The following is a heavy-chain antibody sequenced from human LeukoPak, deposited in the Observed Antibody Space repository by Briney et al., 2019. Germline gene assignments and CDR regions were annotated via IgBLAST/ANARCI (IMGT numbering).Heavy chain of an antibody. V-gene: IGHV3-15*01. CDR1: GFTLSNAW. J-gene: IGHJ4*02. Sequence: GGSLRLSCAASGFTLSNAWMSWVRQAPGKGLEWVGRIKSKTDGGTTDYAAPVKGRFTISRDDSKNTLYLQMNSLKTEDTAVYYCTTDLWFGELSVDYRGQGTLVTVSS. CDR3: TTDLWFGELSVDY. D-gene: IGHD3-10*01. CDR2: IKSKTDGGTT.